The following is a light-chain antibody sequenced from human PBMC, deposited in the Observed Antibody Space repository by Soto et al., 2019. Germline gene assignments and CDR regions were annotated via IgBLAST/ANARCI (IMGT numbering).Light chain of an antibody. J-gene: IGKJ4*01. CDR1: QTIDSY. V-gene: IGKV3-20*01. CDR2: DSS. CDR3: QQYVDSPET. Sequence: EIVLTQSPGSLSLSPGERVTLSCRASQTIDSYVAWYQQKPGQAPRVLIYDSSIRATGVPERFSGSGSGTDFTLTISRLEPEDFAVYYCQQYVDSPETFGGGTKVEIK.